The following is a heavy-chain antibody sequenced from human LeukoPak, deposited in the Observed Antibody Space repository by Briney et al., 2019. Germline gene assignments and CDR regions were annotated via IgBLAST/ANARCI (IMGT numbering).Heavy chain of an antibody. CDR3: AKEGDYGGYFDF. CDR1: EFTFSSNA. Sequence: GGSLRLSCAASEFTFSSNAMSWVRQAPGKGLEWVSAISGSGDSTYYADSVKDRFTISRDNSKNTLYLQMNSLRAEDTAAYYCAKEGDYGGYFDFWGQGTLVTVSS. D-gene: IGHD4-23*01. CDR2: ISGSGDST. V-gene: IGHV3-23*01. J-gene: IGHJ4*02.